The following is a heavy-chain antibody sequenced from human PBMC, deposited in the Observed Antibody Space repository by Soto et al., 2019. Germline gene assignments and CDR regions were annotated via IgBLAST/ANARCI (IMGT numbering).Heavy chain of an antibody. V-gene: IGHV3-30-3*01. CDR2: ISYDGSNK. D-gene: IGHD1-7*01. J-gene: IGHJ4*02. CDR3: ASDRITGTTYDMSYYFDY. Sequence: HPGGSLRLSCAASGFTFSSYAMHWVRQAPGKGLEWVAVISYDGSNKYYADSVKGRFTISRDNSKNTLYLQMNSLRAEDTAVYYCASDRITGTTYDMSYYFDYWGQGTLVTVSS. CDR1: GFTFSSYA.